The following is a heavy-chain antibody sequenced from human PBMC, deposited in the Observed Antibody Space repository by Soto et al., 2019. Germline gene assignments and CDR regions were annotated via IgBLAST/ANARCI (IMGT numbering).Heavy chain of an antibody. CDR1: GDSVSSNRAA. Sequence: SQTLSLTCAISGDSVSSNRAAWNWIRQSPSRGLEWLGRTYYRSKWYNDYAVSVKSRITIKPDTSKYQFSVQLNSVTPEDTAVYCCAREEGWSGSYYAFDVWGQGTMVTVSS. CDR3: AREEGWSGSYYAFDV. J-gene: IGHJ3*01. CDR2: TYYRSKWYN. D-gene: IGHD1-26*01. V-gene: IGHV6-1*01.